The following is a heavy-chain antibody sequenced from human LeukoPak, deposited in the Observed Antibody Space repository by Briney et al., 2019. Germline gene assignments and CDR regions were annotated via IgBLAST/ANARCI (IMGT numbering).Heavy chain of an antibody. Sequence: LGGSLRLSCAASGFTFSSYAMHWIRQAPGKGLEWVAVISYDGSNKYYADSVEGRFTISRDNSKNTLYLQMNSLRAEDTAVYYCARDPCSSTSCLPLHMDVWGKGTTVTVSS. CDR2: ISYDGSNK. CDR1: GFTFSSYA. CDR3: ARDPCSSTSCLPLHMDV. J-gene: IGHJ6*03. D-gene: IGHD2-2*01. V-gene: IGHV3-30*01.